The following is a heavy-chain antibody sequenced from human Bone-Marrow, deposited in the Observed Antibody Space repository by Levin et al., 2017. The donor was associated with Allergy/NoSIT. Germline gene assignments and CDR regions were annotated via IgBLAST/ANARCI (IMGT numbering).Heavy chain of an antibody. D-gene: IGHD6-19*01. CDR3: ARDLRGVAGNKGFDY. CDR1: GFTFSTYS. J-gene: IGHJ4*02. V-gene: IGHV3-21*01. Sequence: GGSLRLSCAASGFTFSTYSMNWIRQAPGKGLEWVSFIGRSSSYVYYAESVKGRFTISRDNAKNSLYLQMNSLRVEDTAVYYCARDLRGVAGNKGFDYWGQGTLVTVSS. CDR2: IGRSSSYV.